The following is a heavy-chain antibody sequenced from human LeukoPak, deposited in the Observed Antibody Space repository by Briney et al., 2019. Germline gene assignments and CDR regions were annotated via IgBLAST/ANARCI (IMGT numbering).Heavy chain of an antibody. D-gene: IGHD2-8*01. CDR1: GGSFSGYY. J-gene: IGHJ5*01. Sequence: SETLSLTCAVYGGSFSGYYWSWIREPPGKGLEWIGEINHSGSTNYNPSLKSRVTISVDTSKNQFSLKLSSVTAADTAVYYCARHVWGPFGSWGQGTLVTVSS. CDR3: ARHVWGPFGS. CDR2: INHSGST. V-gene: IGHV4-34*01.